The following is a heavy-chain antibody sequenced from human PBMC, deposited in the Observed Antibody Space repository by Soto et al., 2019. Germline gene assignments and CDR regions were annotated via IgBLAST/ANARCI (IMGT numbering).Heavy chain of an antibody. Sequence: SETLSLTCTVSGGSISTYYWSWIRQPAGKGLEWIGRIDTSGNTNYNPSLKSRVTMSVDTSKKQFSLKLTSVTAADTAVYYCVRYSSNWFQTEGMDVWGQGTTVTVSS. V-gene: IGHV4-4*07. CDR1: GGSISTYY. D-gene: IGHD6-13*01. CDR2: IDTSGNT. J-gene: IGHJ6*02. CDR3: VRYSSNWFQTEGMDV.